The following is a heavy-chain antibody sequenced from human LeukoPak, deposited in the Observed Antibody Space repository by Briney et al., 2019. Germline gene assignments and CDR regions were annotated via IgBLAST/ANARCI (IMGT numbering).Heavy chain of an antibody. CDR2: VNSDGSST. Sequence: PGGSLRLSCAASGFTFSSDWMHWVRQGPGKGLVWVSRVNSDGSSTTYVDPVKGRFMISGDNARNTLYLQMNSLRVDDSAVYYCIRGGSYSSDPFDIWGQGTMVTVSS. CDR3: IRGGSYSSDPFDI. CDR1: GFTFSSDW. J-gene: IGHJ3*02. D-gene: IGHD1-26*01. V-gene: IGHV3-74*01.